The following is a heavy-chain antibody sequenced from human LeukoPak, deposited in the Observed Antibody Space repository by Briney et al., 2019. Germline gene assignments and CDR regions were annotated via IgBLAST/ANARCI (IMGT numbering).Heavy chain of an antibody. CDR1: GFTFSSYA. J-gene: IGHJ4*02. Sequence: PGGSLRLSCAASGFTFSSYAMSWVRQAPGKGLEWVSGISGSGDNTYYADSVKGRFTISRDNSKNTLYVQVNSLGTEDTAAYYCAKTIHSDFWRGYYSYFDYWGRGTLVTVSS. CDR3: AKTIHSDFWRGYYSYFDY. CDR2: ISGSGDNT. V-gene: IGHV3-23*01. D-gene: IGHD3-3*01.